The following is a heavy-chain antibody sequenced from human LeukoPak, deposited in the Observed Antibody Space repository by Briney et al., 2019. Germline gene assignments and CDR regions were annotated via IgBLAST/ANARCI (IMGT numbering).Heavy chain of an antibody. D-gene: IGHD2-21*01. CDR2: ISGSGGST. CDR3: AKAFPPRILWWTGGGNWFDP. V-gene: IGHV3-23*01. Sequence: AGGSLRLSCAASGFTFSSYAMSWVRQAPEKGLEWVSAISGSGGSTYYADSVKGRFTISRDSSKNTLYLQMNSLRAEDTAVYYCAKAFPPRILWWTGGGNWFDPWGQGTLVTVSS. J-gene: IGHJ5*02. CDR1: GFTFSSYA.